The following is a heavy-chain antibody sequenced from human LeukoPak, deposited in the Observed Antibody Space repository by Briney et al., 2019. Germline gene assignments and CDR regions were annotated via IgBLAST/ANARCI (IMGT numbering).Heavy chain of an antibody. D-gene: IGHD4-17*01. CDR2: ISGSGGST. J-gene: IGHJ2*01. V-gene: IGHV3-23*01. CDR1: GFTFSGYA. CDR3: AKPAHDCGDHWYFDL. Sequence: PGGSLRLSCAASGFTFSGYAMSWVRQAPGKGLEWVSAISGSGGSTYYADSVKGRFTISRDNSKNTLYLQMNSLRAEDTAVYYCAKPAHDCGDHWYFDLWGRGTLVTVSS.